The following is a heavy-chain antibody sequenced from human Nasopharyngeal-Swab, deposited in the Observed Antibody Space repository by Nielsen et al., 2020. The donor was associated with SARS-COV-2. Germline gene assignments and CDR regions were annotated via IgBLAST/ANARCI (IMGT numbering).Heavy chain of an antibody. CDR3: ASMTTVDLLAFDI. Sequence: SETLSLTCAVYGGSFSGYYWSWIRQPPGKGLEWIGEINHGGSTNYNPSLKSRVTISVDTSKNQFSLKLSSVTAADTAVYYCASMTTVDLLAFDIWGQGTMVTVSS. CDR1: GGSFSGYY. V-gene: IGHV4-34*01. J-gene: IGHJ3*02. CDR2: INHGGST. D-gene: IGHD4-23*01.